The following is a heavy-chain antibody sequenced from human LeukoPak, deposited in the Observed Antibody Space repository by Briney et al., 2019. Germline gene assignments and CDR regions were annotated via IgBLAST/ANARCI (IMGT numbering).Heavy chain of an antibody. CDR2: IIPIFGTA. CDR1: GGTFSSYA. V-gene: IGHV1-69*05. Sequence: ASVKVSCKASGGTFSSYAISWVRQAPGQGLEWMGGIIPIFGTANYAQKFQGRVTITTDESTSTAYMELSSLRSEDTAVYYCARDHGCSSTSCYTGNYYYIDVWGKGTTVTVSS. CDR3: ARDHGCSSTSCYTGNYYYIDV. D-gene: IGHD2-2*02. J-gene: IGHJ6*03.